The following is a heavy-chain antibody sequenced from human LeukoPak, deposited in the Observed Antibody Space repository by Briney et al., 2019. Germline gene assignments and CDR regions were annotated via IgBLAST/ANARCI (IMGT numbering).Heavy chain of an antibody. CDR1: GFTFSSYA. CDR3: AKSPITSGSLYYSDY. Sequence: GGSLRLSCAASGFTFSSYAMSWVRRAPGKGLEWVSGISGSGGSTFYADSVKGRFTISRDNSKSTLYLQMNSLRAEDTAVYYCAKSPITSGSLYYSDYWGQGTLVTVSS. V-gene: IGHV3-23*01. J-gene: IGHJ4*02. D-gene: IGHD3-16*01. CDR2: ISGSGGST.